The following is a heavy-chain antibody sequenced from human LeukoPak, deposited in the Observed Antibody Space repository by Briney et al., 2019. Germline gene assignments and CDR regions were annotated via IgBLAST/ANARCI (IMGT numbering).Heavy chain of an antibody. D-gene: IGHD1-26*01. V-gene: IGHV3-21*01. Sequence: GGSLRLSCAASGFTFSSYSMDWVRQAPGKGLEWVSSISSSSSYIYYADSVKGRFTISRDNAKNSLYLQMNSLRAEDTAVYYCARGHEWELLPLDYWGQGTLVTVSS. CDR2: ISSSSSYI. J-gene: IGHJ4*02. CDR3: ARGHEWELLPLDY. CDR1: GFTFSSYS.